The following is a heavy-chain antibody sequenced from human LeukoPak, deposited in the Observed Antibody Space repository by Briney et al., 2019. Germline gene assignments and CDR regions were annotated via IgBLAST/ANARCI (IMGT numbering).Heavy chain of an antibody. J-gene: IGHJ4*02. D-gene: IGHD6-19*01. Sequence: ASVKVSCKASGGTFSSYAISWVRQAPGQGLEWMGWINPNSGGTNYAQKFQGRVTMTRDTSISTAYMELSRLRSDDTAVYYCAGLSGWSLWGQGTLVTVSS. CDR1: GGTFSSYA. CDR2: INPNSGGT. V-gene: IGHV1-2*02. CDR3: AGLSGWSL.